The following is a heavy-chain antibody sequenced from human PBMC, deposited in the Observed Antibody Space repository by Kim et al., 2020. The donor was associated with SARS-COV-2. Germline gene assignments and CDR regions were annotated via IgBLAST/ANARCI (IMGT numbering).Heavy chain of an antibody. D-gene: IGHD1-26*01. CDR1: GGSIRSSSYY. J-gene: IGHJ4*02. CDR2: IYYSGST. V-gene: IGHV4-39*07. Sequence: SETLSLTCTVSGGSIRSSSYYWGWIRQPPGKGLEWIGSIYYSGSTYYNPSLKSRVTISVDTSKNQLSLKLSSVTAADTAVYYCARGGRGSYDYWGQGTLVTVSS. CDR3: ARGGRGSYDY.